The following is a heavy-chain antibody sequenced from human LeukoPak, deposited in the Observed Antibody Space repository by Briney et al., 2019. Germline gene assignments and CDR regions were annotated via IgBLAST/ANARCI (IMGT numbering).Heavy chain of an antibody. CDR2: IYTSGST. V-gene: IGHV4-61*02. CDR1: GGSISSGSYY. D-gene: IGHD5-24*01. Sequence: PSETLSLTCTVSGGSISSGSYYWSWIRQPAGKGLEWIGRIYTSGSTNYNPSLKSRVTISVDTSKNQFSLKLSSVTAADTAVYYCAREMATIPLTFDYWGQGTLVTVSS. CDR3: AREMATIPLTFDY. J-gene: IGHJ4*02.